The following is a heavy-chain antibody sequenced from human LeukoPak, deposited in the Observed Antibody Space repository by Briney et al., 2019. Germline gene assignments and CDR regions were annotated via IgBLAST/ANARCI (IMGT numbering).Heavy chain of an antibody. V-gene: IGHV4-61*01. CDR1: GGSVSSVSYY. Sequence: SETLSLTCTVSGGSVSSVSYYWSWIRQPPGKGLEWIGYIYYSGSTNYNPSLKSRVTISVDTSKNQFTLKLSSVTAADAAVYYCARTTYYYDSSGYDAFDIWGQGTMVTVSS. J-gene: IGHJ3*02. CDR2: IYYSGST. CDR3: ARTTYYYDSSGYDAFDI. D-gene: IGHD3-22*01.